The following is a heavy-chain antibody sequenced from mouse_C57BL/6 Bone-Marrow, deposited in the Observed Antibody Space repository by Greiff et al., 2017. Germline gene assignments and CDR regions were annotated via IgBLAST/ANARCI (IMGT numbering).Heavy chain of an antibody. CDR1: GYTFTSYW. J-gene: IGHJ3*01. CDR3: GREPPHYYGSCYWFAY. CDR2: IDPSDSYT. Sequence: QVQLQQPGAELVMPGASVKLSCKASGYTFTSYWMHWVKQRPGQGLEWIGEIDPSDSYTNYNKKFKGKSTLTVDKSSCTAYMQLSSLTSEDSAVYYCGREPPHYYGSCYWFAYWGQGTLVTVSA. V-gene: IGHV1-69*01. D-gene: IGHD1-1*01.